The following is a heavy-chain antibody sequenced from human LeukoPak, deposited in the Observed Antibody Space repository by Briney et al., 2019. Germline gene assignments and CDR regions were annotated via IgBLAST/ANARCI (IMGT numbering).Heavy chain of an antibody. CDR1: GFSCSTRG. Sequence: GGSLRFSCAASGFSCSTRGMSWVRQAPGKGLEWVSAISGNDESTFYADSVKGRFTISRDNSRNTLYLQLSSLSAEDSAIYYCARDRRPARTYSGLFDYWGQGTLVTVSS. V-gene: IGHV3-23*01. CDR3: ARDRRPARTYSGLFDY. J-gene: IGHJ4*02. CDR2: ISGNDEST. D-gene: IGHD5-12*01.